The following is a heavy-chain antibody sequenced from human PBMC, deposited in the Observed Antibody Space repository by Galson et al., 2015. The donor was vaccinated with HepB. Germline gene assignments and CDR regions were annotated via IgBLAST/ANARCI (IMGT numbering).Heavy chain of an antibody. CDR2: ISYDGSNK. Sequence: SLRLSCAASGFTFSSYGMHWVRQAPGKGLEWVAVISYDGSNKYYADSVKGRFTISRDNSKNTLYLQMNSLRADDTAVYYCARDLLARFRTQGYCSSTSCPYYYYYYGMDVWGQGTTVTVSS. CDR1: GFTFSSYG. CDR3: ARDLLARFRTQGYCSSTSCPYYYYYYGMDV. D-gene: IGHD2-2*01. V-gene: IGHV3-30*03. J-gene: IGHJ6*02.